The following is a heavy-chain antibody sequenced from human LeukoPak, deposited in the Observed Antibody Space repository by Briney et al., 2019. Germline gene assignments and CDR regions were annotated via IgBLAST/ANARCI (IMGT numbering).Heavy chain of an antibody. D-gene: IGHD3-10*01. CDR3: ARHRARDYYYMDV. V-gene: IGHV5-51*01. Sequence: GESLKISCKGSGYSVSSYWSGWVRQMPGKGLEWMGIIYPGDSDTRYSPSFQGQVTISADKSISTAYLQWSSLKASDTAMYYCARHRARDYYYMDVWGKGTTVTVSS. CDR2: IYPGDSDT. CDR1: GYSVSSYW. J-gene: IGHJ6*03.